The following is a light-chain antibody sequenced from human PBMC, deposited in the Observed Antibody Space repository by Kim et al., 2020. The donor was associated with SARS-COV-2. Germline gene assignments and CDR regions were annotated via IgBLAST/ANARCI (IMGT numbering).Light chain of an antibody. CDR3: AAWDDSLSGYV. J-gene: IGLJ1*01. CDR2: SNN. CDR1: SSNIGSNY. V-gene: IGLV1-47*02. Sequence: QSVLTQPPSASGPPGQRVTISCSGSSSNIGSNYVYWYQQHPGTAPKLLIYSNNQRPSGVPDRFSGSKSGTSASLAISGLRSEDEAAYYCAAWDDSLSGYVFGTGTKVTVL.